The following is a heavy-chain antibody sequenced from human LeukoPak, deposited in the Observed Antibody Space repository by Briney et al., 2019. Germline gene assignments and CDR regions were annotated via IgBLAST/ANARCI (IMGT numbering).Heavy chain of an antibody. CDR3: SRERQQLVQGGWFDP. Sequence: LWASVTVSCKASGYTLTSYGISWVRQAPGQGLEWMGWISAYNGSTNYAQKLQGRVTMTTDKSTSTAYMQLRSLRSDDTAVYYCSRERQQLVQGGWFDPWGQGTLVTVSS. CDR1: GYTLTSYG. J-gene: IGHJ5*02. D-gene: IGHD6-13*01. V-gene: IGHV1-18*01. CDR2: ISAYNGST.